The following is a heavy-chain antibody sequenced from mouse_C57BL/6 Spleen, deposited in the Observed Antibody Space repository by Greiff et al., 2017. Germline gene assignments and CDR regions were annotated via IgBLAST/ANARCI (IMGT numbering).Heavy chain of an antibody. CDR1: GFTFSSYG. D-gene: IGHD2-4*01. J-gene: IGHJ2*01. Sequence: EVKLMESGGDLVKPGGSLKLSCAASGFTFSSYGMSWVRQTPDKRLEWVATISSCGSYTYYPDSVKGRFTISRDNAKNTLYLQMSSLKSEDTAMYYCARHYDYGNYIDYWGQGTTLTVSS. CDR2: ISSCGSYT. V-gene: IGHV5-6*01. CDR3: ARHYDYGNYIDY.